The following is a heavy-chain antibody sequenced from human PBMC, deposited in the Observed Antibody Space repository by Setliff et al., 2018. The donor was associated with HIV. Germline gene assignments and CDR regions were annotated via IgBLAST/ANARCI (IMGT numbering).Heavy chain of an antibody. CDR3: ARGHSSSWYKTLDY. CDR1: GFTLSPYW. V-gene: IGHV3-7*01. Sequence: PGGSLRLSCAASGFTLSPYWMSWVRQAPGKGLEWVANINEDGSEKYFVDSVKGRFTISRDNAKNLLFLQMNSLRAEDTAVYYCARGHSSSWYKTLDYWGQGTLVTVSS. CDR2: INEDGSEK. D-gene: IGHD6-13*01. J-gene: IGHJ4*02.